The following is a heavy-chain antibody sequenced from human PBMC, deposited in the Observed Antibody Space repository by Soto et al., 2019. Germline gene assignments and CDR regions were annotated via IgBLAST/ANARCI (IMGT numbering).Heavy chain of an antibody. CDR1: GYTFTSYA. V-gene: IGHV1-3*01. CDR2: SNSGNGDT. D-gene: IGHD2-15*01. Sequence: ASVKVSFKASGYTFTSYAMHWVRQAPGQRVEWMGLSNSGNGDTKYSQNFQGTVPITRQTSASTAYMELSSLRSEDTAVYYCARDEVGYCSGGSCYTVSYYGMDVWGQGTTVTVSS. J-gene: IGHJ6*02. CDR3: ARDEVGYCSGGSCYTVSYYGMDV.